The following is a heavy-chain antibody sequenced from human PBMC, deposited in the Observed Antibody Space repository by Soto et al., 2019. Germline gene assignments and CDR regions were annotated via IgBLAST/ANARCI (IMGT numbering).Heavy chain of an antibody. D-gene: IGHD5-12*01. V-gene: IGHV4-31*03. J-gene: IGHJ5*02. Sequence: QVQLQESGPGLVKPSQTLSLTCTVSGGSISSGGYYWSWIRQHPGKGLEWIGYIYHSGSPYYNPSLKSRVIISEDTSKNQFSLKLSSVTAADTAVYCCARDSVYSSYEHFDPWGQGTLVTVSS. CDR3: ARDSVYSSYEHFDP. CDR2: IYHSGSP. CDR1: GGSISSGGYY.